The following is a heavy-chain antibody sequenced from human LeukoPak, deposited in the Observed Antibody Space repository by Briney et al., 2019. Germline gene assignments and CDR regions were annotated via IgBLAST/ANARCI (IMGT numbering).Heavy chain of an antibody. Sequence: ASVKVSCKVSGYTLTELSMHWVRQAPGKGLEWMGGFDPEDGETIYAQKFQGRVTMTEDTSTDTAYMELSSLRSEDTAVFYCATVEWVAGYYFDYWGQGTLVTVSS. V-gene: IGHV1-24*01. D-gene: IGHD6-19*01. CDR1: GYTLTELS. J-gene: IGHJ4*02. CDR2: FDPEDGET. CDR3: ATVEWVAGYYFDY.